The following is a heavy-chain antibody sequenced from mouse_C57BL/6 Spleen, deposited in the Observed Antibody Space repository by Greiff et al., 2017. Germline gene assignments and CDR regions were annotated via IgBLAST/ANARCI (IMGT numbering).Heavy chain of an antibody. D-gene: IGHD1-1*01. CDR3: VSYYYGSSSYAMDY. CDR1: GYTFTSYW. Sequence: VQLQQPGAELVRPGTSVKLSCKASGYTFTSYWMHWVKQRPGQGLEWIGVIDPSDSYTNYNQKFKGKATLTVDTSSSTAYMQLSSLTSEDSAVYYCVSYYYGSSSYAMDYWGQGTSVTVSS. J-gene: IGHJ4*01. V-gene: IGHV1-59*01. CDR2: IDPSDSYT.